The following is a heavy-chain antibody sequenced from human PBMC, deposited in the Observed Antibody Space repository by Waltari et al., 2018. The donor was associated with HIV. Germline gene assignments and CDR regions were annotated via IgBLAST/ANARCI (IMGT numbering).Heavy chain of an antibody. V-gene: IGHV4-31*03. CDR1: GGSLTSGGYS. CDR2: IYYSGST. Sequence: QVQLQESGPGLVKPSQTPSLTCTVSGGSLTSGGYSWSWTRQPPGKGLEWIGYIYYSGSTYYNPSLKSRVTISVDTSKNQFSLKLSSVTAADTAVYYCARDCSSTSCPALYGMDVWGQGTTVTVSS. D-gene: IGHD2-2*01. CDR3: ARDCSSTSCPALYGMDV. J-gene: IGHJ6*02.